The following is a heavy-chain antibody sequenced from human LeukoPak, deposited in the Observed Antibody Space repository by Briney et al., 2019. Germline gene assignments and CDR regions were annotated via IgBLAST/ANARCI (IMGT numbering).Heavy chain of an antibody. CDR2: IYHSGST. Sequence: PSGTLSLTCAVSGGSISSSNWWGWVRQPPGKGLEWIGEIYHSGSTNYNPSLKSRVTISVDKPKNQFSLKLSSVTAADTAVYYCARELSWEWLVREGGEGRYWYFDLWGRGTLVTVSS. V-gene: IGHV4-4*02. CDR1: GGSISSSNW. CDR3: ARELSWEWLVREGGEGRYWYFDL. D-gene: IGHD6-19*01. J-gene: IGHJ2*01.